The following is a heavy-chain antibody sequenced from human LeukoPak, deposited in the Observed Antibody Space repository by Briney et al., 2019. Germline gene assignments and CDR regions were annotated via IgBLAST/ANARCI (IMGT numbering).Heavy chain of an antibody. J-gene: IGHJ4*02. CDR1: GFTFSSYW. D-gene: IGHD5-12*01. V-gene: IGHV3-48*02. Sequence: GGSLRLSCAASGFTFSSYWMSWVRQAPGKGLEWISYISSSSSTIYYAASVKGRFTVSRDNAKNSLYLQMNSLRDEDAAVYYCARIRYGGYHFEYWGQGTLVTVSS. CDR2: ISSSSSTI. CDR3: ARIRYGGYHFEY.